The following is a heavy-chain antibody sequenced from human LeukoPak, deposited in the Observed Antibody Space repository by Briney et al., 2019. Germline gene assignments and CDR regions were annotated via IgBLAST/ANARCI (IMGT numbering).Heavy chain of an antibody. CDR2: INHSGST. D-gene: IGHD3-10*01. J-gene: IGHJ3*02. CDR3: ARVSSPLRGLNAFDI. V-gene: IGHV4-34*01. CDR1: GGSFSGYY. Sequence: SETLSLTCAAYGGSFSGYYWSWIRQPPGKGLEWIGEINHSGSTNYNPSLKSRVTMSVDTSKNQFSLKLSSVTAADTAVYYCARVSSPLRGLNAFDIWGQGTMVTVSS.